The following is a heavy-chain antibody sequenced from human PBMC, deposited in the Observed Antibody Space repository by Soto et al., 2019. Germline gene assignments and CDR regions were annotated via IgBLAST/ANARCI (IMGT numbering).Heavy chain of an antibody. CDR2: IYYTENT. J-gene: IGHJ4*02. V-gene: IGHV4-39*01. CDR3: ARHTPAISISDH. Sequence: SETLSLTCAVSGGTVSGNSYFCALIRQPPGKGLEWIGSIYYTENTYYHPSLQSRVTISADTSKNQFSLKLSSVTAADTAVYYCARHTPAISISDHWGQGTLVTVSS. D-gene: IGHD2-15*01. CDR1: GGTVSGNSYF.